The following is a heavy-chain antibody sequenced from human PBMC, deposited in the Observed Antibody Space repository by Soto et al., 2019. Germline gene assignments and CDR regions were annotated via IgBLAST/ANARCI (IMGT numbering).Heavy chain of an antibody. Sequence: QVQLQQWGAGLLKPSETLSLTCAVYGGSFSGYYWSWIRQPPGKGLEWIGEINHSGSTNYNPSLKGRGNRSVDTSKNHFSLKLSSVTAADTAVYYCASSRRSDYFDYWGQGTLVTVSS. V-gene: IGHV4-34*01. CDR2: INHSGST. J-gene: IGHJ4*02. CDR1: GGSFSGYY. CDR3: ASSRRSDYFDY. D-gene: IGHD3-3*01.